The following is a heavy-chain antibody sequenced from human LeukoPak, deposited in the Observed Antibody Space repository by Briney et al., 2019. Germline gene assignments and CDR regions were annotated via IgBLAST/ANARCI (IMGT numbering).Heavy chain of an antibody. Sequence: GESLKISCRGSGYSFTSHWIGWVRQMPGKGLEWMGIIYPGDFDTRYSPSFQGQVTISADKSISTAYLQWSSLKASDTAMYYCARVSTPSAYDPFDFWGQGTLVTVSS. CDR1: GYSFTSHW. CDR3: ARVSTPSAYDPFDF. CDR2: IYPGDFDT. D-gene: IGHD5-12*01. J-gene: IGHJ4*02. V-gene: IGHV5-51*01.